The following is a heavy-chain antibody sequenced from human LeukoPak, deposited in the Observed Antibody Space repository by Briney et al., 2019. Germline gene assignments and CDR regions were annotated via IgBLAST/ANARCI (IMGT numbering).Heavy chain of an antibody. J-gene: IGHJ4*02. V-gene: IGHV3-33*01. Sequence: GRSLRLSCAASRFTFSSYGIHWVRQAPGKGLEWVAVIWYDGSNKYYADSVKGRFTISRDNSKNTLYLQMNSLRAEDTAVYYCARHYYGSGSYYNGSDYWGQGTLVTVSS. D-gene: IGHD3-10*01. CDR2: IWYDGSNK. CDR1: RFTFSSYG. CDR3: ARHYYGSGSYYNGSDY.